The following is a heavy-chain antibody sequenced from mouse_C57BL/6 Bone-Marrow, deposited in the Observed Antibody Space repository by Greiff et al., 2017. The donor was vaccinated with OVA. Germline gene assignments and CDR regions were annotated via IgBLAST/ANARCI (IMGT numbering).Heavy chain of an antibody. CDR3: VRHGYYAMDY. V-gene: IGHV10-1*01. CDR2: IRSKSNNYAT. J-gene: IGHJ4*01. Sequence: GGGLVQPKGSLKLSCAASGFRFNTYARNWVRQAPGKGLEWVARIRSKSNNYATYYADSVKDRFTISRDDSEIMLYLQMNNLKTEDTAMYYCVRHGYYAMDYWGQGTSVTVSS. CDR1: GFRFNTYA.